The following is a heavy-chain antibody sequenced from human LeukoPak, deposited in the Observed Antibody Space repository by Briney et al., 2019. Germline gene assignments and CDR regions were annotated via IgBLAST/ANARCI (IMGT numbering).Heavy chain of an antibody. Sequence: SETLSLTCTVSGYSISSGYYWGWIRQPPGKGLEWIGSIYHSGSTYYNPSLKSRVTISVDTSKNQFSLKLSSVTAADTAVYYCARGGLLHDYWGQGTLVTVSS. CDR2: IYHSGST. D-gene: IGHD2/OR15-2a*01. CDR3: ARGGLLHDY. CDR1: GYSISSGYY. V-gene: IGHV4-38-2*02. J-gene: IGHJ4*02.